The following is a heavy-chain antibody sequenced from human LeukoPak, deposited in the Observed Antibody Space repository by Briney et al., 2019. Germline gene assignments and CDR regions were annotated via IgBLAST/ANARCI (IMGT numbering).Heavy chain of an antibody. Sequence: GRSLRLSCVASGFTFSSYGMHWVRQAPGKGLEWVAVIWYDGSNKYYADSVKGRFTISRDNSKNTLYLQMNSLRAEDTAVYYCARDSGGGYSSSWYASWGQGTLVTVSS. CDR2: IWYDGSNK. J-gene: IGHJ5*01. V-gene: IGHV3-33*01. D-gene: IGHD6-13*01. CDR3: ARDSGGGYSSSWYAS. CDR1: GFTFSSYG.